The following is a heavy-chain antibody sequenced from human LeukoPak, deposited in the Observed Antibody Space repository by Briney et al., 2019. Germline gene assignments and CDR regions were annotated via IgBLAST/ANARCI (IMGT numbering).Heavy chain of an antibody. Sequence: GASVKVSCKVSGYTLTELSMHWVRQAPGKGLEWMGGFDPEDGEPIYAQKFQGRVTMTEDTSTDTAYMELSSLRSEDTAVYYCATDRRGVPAAEKYYYYYMDVWGKGTTVTVSS. J-gene: IGHJ6*03. CDR3: ATDRRGVPAAEKYYYYYMDV. D-gene: IGHD2-2*01. CDR1: GYTLTELS. V-gene: IGHV1-24*01. CDR2: FDPEDGEP.